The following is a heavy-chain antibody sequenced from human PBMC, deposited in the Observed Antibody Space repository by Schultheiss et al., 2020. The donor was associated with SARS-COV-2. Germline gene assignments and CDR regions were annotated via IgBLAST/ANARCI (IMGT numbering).Heavy chain of an antibody. CDR1: GGSISSYY. Sequence: SQTLSLTCTVSGGSISSYYWSWIRQPPGKGLEWIGSILYSGSTNYNPSLKSRATISFDTSKNQFSLKLNSVAAADTAVYYCARLAGDLYYGMDVWGQGTAVTVSS. CDR2: ILYSGST. V-gene: IGHV4-59*08. D-gene: IGHD3-10*01. J-gene: IGHJ6*02. CDR3: ARLAGDLYYGMDV.